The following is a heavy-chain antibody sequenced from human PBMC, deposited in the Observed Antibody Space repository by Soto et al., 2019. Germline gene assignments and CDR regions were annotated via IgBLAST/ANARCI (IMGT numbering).Heavy chain of an antibody. J-gene: IGHJ4*02. CDR2: ISYDGSNK. D-gene: IGHD5-18*01. CDR3: AKGSGYSYGYVDY. V-gene: IGHV3-30*18. CDR1: GFTFSSYG. Sequence: SCAASGFTFSSYGMHWVRQAPGKGLEWVAVISYDGSNKYYADSVKGRFTISRDNSKNTLYLQMNSLRAEDTAVYYCAKGSGYSYGYVDYWGQGTLVTVSS.